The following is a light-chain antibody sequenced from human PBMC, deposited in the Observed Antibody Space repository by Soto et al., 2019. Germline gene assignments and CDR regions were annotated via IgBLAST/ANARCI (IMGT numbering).Light chain of an antibody. CDR3: QQYSEWPLT. Sequence: EIVLTQSPGTLSLSPGERATLSCRASQSVSSSYLAWYQQKPGQAPRLLIYGASTRATGIPARFSGSGSGTEFILTISSLQSEDFAVYYCQQYSEWPLTFGGGTKVDI. J-gene: IGKJ4*01. CDR1: QSVSSSY. CDR2: GAS. V-gene: IGKV3-15*01.